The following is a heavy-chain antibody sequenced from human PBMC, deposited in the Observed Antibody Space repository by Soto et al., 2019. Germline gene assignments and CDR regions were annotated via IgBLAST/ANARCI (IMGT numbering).Heavy chain of an antibody. Sequence: SETLSLTCTVSGGSISSYYWSWIRQPPGKGPEWIGYIYYSGSTNYNPSLKSRVTISVDTSKNQFSLKLSSVTAADTAVYYCARDRLLRFLEAKYYYYGMDVWGQGTTVTVSS. D-gene: IGHD3-3*01. J-gene: IGHJ6*02. CDR2: IYYSGST. V-gene: IGHV4-59*01. CDR1: GGSISSYY. CDR3: ARDRLLRFLEAKYYYYGMDV.